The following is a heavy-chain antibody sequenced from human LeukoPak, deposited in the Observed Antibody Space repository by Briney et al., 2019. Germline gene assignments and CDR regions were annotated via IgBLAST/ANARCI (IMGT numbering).Heavy chain of an antibody. CDR1: GFTFSSYA. Sequence: GGSLRLSCAASGFTFSSYAMSWVRQAPGKGLEWVSSVSGSGGYTYYAGSVKGRFTISRDNSKNTLYLQMNSLRAEDTAIYYCAKDRPTYYDSGGHYYRRGGDYWGQGTLVTVSS. CDR2: VSGSGGYT. D-gene: IGHD3-22*01. J-gene: IGHJ4*02. V-gene: IGHV3-23*01. CDR3: AKDRPTYYDSGGHYYRRGGDY.